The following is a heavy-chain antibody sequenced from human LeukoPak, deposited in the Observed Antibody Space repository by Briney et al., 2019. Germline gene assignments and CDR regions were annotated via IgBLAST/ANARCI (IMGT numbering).Heavy chain of an antibody. CDR1: GYSFTSYW. CDR3: ARHYRRGSSWYRRGGDTRPHNWFDP. V-gene: IGHV5-51*01. CDR2: IYPGDSDT. Sequence: GESLKISCKGSGYSFTSYWIGWVRQMPGKGLEWMGIIYPGDSDTRYSPSFQGQVTISADKSISTAYLQWSSLKASDTAMYYCARHYRRGSSWYRRGGDTRPHNWFDPWGQGTLVTVSS. D-gene: IGHD6-13*01. J-gene: IGHJ5*02.